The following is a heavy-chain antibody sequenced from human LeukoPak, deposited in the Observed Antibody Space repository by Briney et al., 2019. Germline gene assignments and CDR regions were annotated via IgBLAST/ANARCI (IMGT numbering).Heavy chain of an antibody. Sequence: PGGSLRLSCAASGFTFSTYWMHWVRQAPGKGLVWVSCINSDGSSPSYADSVKGRFTISRDSSQNTLYLQMNSLRAEDTAVYYCARHGVLRYIDDWGQGTLVTVSS. V-gene: IGHV3-74*01. CDR2: INSDGSSP. D-gene: IGHD3-9*01. J-gene: IGHJ4*02. CDR3: ARHGVLRYIDD. CDR1: GFTFSTYW.